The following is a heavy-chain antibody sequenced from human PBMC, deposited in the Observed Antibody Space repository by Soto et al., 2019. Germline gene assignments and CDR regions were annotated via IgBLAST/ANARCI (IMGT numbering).Heavy chain of an antibody. Sequence: PGGSLRLSCAASGFTFSSYAMGWVRQAPGTGLEWVSVIDGSGGDISLADSVKGRFTISRDNSKSTLFLHMSRLRAEDTGRYYCAKVGITGTKYFEYWGQGTLVTVS. CDR3: AKVGITGTKYFEY. CDR2: IDGSGGDI. CDR1: GFTFSSYA. J-gene: IGHJ4*02. V-gene: IGHV3-23*01. D-gene: IGHD1-20*01.